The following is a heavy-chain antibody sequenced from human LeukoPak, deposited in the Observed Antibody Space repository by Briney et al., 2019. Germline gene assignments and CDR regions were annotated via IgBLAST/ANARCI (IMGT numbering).Heavy chain of an antibody. CDR3: TTYVPDCSGGRCYYYFDY. Sequence: GGSLRLSCAASGFTFSNAWMSWVRQAPGKGLEWVGRIKSKTDGGTTDYAAPVKGRFTISRDDSKNTLYLQMNSLKTEDTAVYYCTTYVPDCSGGRCYYYFDYWGQGTLVTVSS. J-gene: IGHJ4*02. D-gene: IGHD2-15*01. CDR2: IKSKTDGGTT. CDR1: GFTFSNAW. V-gene: IGHV3-15*01.